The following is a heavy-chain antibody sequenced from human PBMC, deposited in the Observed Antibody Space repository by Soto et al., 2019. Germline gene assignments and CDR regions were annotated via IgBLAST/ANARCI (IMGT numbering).Heavy chain of an antibody. J-gene: IGHJ4*02. Sequence: GGSLRLSCAASGFTFSSYWRSWVRQAPGKGLEWVANIKQDGSEKYYVDSVKGRFTISRDNAKNSLYLQMNSLRAEDTAVYYCARGAAAGNFWGQGTLVTVS. V-gene: IGHV3-7*03. CDR1: GFTFSSYW. D-gene: IGHD6-13*01. CDR3: ARGAAAGNF. CDR2: IKQDGSEK.